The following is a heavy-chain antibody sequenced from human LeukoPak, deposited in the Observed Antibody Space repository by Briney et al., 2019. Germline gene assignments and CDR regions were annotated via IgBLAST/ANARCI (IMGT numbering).Heavy chain of an antibody. CDR2: IYYSGST. D-gene: IGHD2-21*01. J-gene: IGHJ3*02. CDR1: GGSISSYY. V-gene: IGHV4-59*01. CDR3: ARDLSIVVVIAKGNHAFDI. Sequence: SETLSLTCTVSGGSISSYYWSWIRQPPGKGLEWIGYIYYSGSTNYNPSLKSRVTISVDTSKNQFSLKLSSVTAADTAVYYCARDLSIVVVIAKGNHAFDIWGQGTMVTVSS.